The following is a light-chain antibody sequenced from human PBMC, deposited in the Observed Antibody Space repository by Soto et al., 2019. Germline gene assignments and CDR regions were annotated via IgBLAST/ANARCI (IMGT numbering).Light chain of an antibody. Sequence: QSVLTQPASVSGSPGQSITISCTGTSSDVGAYNYVSWYQQHPGKAPKLMIYDVSYRPSGVSNRFSGSKSGKTASLTISGLQTEDEADYYCSSYTSSSPMVFGGGTKLTVL. J-gene: IGLJ2*01. CDR2: DVS. CDR3: SSYTSSSPMV. CDR1: SSDVGAYNY. V-gene: IGLV2-14*01.